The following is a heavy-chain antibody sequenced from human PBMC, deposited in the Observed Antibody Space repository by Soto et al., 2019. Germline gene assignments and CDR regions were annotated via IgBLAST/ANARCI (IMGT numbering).Heavy chain of an antibody. CDR3: ARGKRTYDILTGYRWFDP. J-gene: IGHJ5*02. CDR2: IIPIFGTA. Sequence: QVQLVQSGAEVKKPGSSVKVSCKASGGTFSSYAISWVRQAPGQGLEWMGGIIPIFGTANYAQKFQGRVTTTADDSTSTAYMELSRLRSEDTAVYYCARGKRTYDILTGYRWFDPWGQGTLVTVSS. D-gene: IGHD3-9*01. CDR1: GGTFSSYA. V-gene: IGHV1-69*12.